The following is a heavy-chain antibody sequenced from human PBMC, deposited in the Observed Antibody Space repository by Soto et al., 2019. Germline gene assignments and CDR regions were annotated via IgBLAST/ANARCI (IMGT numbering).Heavy chain of an antibody. J-gene: IGHJ4*02. V-gene: IGHV4-34*01. CDR1: SGSFSVYY. Sequence: SETLSLTCPVYSGSFSVYYWGWIRQPPGKGLEWMGEINNSGSTNYKPSLKSQVTITVNTSKNQISLKLSSVTAADTAVYYCARGLAASRPLYSSSRVPDYWGQGTMVTVSS. D-gene: IGHD6-13*01. CDR3: ARGLAASRPLYSSSRVPDY. CDR2: INNSGST.